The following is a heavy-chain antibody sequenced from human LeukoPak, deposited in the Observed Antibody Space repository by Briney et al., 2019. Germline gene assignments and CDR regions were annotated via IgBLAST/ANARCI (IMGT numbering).Heavy chain of an antibody. CDR1: GFTFNSYG. V-gene: IGHV3-33*01. Sequence: GSLRLSCAASGFTFNSYGMHWVRQTPGKGLEWVAAIWYDGGNKYYADSVKGRFAISRDNSKNTLDLQMNSLRAEDTAEYYCARGRRSTGDTSWYFHSWGQGTLVTVSS. CDR3: ARGRRSTGDTSWYFHS. D-gene: IGHD1-26*01. J-gene: IGHJ4*02. CDR2: IWYDGGNK.